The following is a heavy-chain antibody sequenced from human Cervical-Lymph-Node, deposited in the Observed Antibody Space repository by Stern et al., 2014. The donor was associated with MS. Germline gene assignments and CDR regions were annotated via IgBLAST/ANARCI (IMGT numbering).Heavy chain of an antibody. CDR1: GYTFTSYY. V-gene: IGHV1-46*01. Sequence: VQLVESGAEVKKPGASVKLSCKASGYTFTSYYIHWVRQAPGQALEGLGMINPSGGSTNYAQKFQGRVTMTRDTSTYTVYMEQSSLRSEDTAVYYCAREVAGHRLGMMDVWGQGTTVTVSS. D-gene: IGHD6-19*01. J-gene: IGHJ6*02. CDR2: INPSGGST. CDR3: AREVAGHRLGMMDV.